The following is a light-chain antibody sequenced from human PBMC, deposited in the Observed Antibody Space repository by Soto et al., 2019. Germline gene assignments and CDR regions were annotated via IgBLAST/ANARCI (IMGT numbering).Light chain of an antibody. V-gene: IGLV3-21*04. CDR3: RVWDSDSDHPYV. CDR1: NIGSKS. CDR2: YDS. Sequence: SYELTQPPSVSVAPGKTARITCGGNNIGSKSVHWYQQKPGQAPVLVIYYDSDRPSGIPERFSGSNPGNTATLTIGRVEAGEEAAYYCRVWDSDSDHPYVFGTGTKVTVL. J-gene: IGLJ1*01.